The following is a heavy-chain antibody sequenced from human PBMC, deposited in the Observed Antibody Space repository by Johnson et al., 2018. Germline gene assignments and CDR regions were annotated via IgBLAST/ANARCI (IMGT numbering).Heavy chain of an antibody. CDR1: GGSFSGYY. D-gene: IGHD1-7*01. V-gene: IGHV4-34*01. Sequence: QVQLQQLGAGLLKPSETLSLTCAVYGGSFSGYYWSWIRQPPGKGLEWIGEINRSGSTTYKPSPKSRVTRSVDTSNNQFSLKLNSVTAEDTAVYYCAKYGTTNAFDIWGQGTMVTISS. J-gene: IGHJ3*02. CDR2: INRSGST. CDR3: AKYGTTNAFDI.